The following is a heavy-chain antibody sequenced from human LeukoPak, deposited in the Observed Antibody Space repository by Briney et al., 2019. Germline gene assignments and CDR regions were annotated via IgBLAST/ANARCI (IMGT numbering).Heavy chain of an antibody. D-gene: IGHD5-18*01. V-gene: IGHV4-4*07. CDR3: ARDDVDTPPFDY. J-gene: IGHJ4*02. CDR2: IYVSGSS. CDR1: GASISSYY. Sequence: NTSETLSLTCTVSGASISSYYWSWIRQPAGKGLEWIGRIYVSGSSVYNPSLKSRVTISVDTSKNQLSLRLKSVTAADTAVYYCARDDVDTPPFDYLGQGTLVTVSS.